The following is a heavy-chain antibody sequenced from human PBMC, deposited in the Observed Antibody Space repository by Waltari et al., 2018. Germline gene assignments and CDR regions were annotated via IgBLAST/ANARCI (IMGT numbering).Heavy chain of an antibody. CDR2: IYYTGST. CDR1: GSSIRNYY. J-gene: IGHJ4*02. D-gene: IGHD3-10*01. CDR3: ARDSLGSSFDY. V-gene: IGHV4-59*01. Sequence: QVQLQESGPGLVKPSETLSLTCNVSGSSIRNYYWSWIRQPPGKGLEWIGYIYYTGSTNYNPSLKIRVTMSVDTSKKQFSLNLRSVTAADTAVYYCARDSLGSSFDYWGQGSLVTVSS.